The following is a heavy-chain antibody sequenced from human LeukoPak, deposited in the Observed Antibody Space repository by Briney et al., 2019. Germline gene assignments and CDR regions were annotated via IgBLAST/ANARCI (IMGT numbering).Heavy chain of an antibody. D-gene: IGHD2-15*01. CDR1: GYTFTSHA. Sequence: GASVKVSCKASGYTFTSHAMNWVRQAPGQGLEWMGWINTNTGNPTYAQGFTGRFVFSLDTSVSTAYLQISSLKAEDTAVYYCARGHGVGYCSGGSCYSYNWFDPWGQGTLVTVSS. CDR2: INTNTGNP. J-gene: IGHJ5*02. V-gene: IGHV7-4-1*02. CDR3: ARGHGVGYCSGGSCYSYNWFDP.